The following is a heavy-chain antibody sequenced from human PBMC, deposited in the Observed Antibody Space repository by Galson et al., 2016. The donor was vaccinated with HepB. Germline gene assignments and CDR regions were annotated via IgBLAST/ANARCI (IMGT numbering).Heavy chain of an antibody. CDR3: TRDAGSWSWLGD. CDR2: ISSSGTTI. V-gene: IGHV3-48*03. D-gene: IGHD1-26*01. CDR1: GFTFSRYE. J-gene: IGHJ1*01. Sequence: SLRLSCAASGFTFSRYEMNWVRQAPGKGLEWVPYISSSGTTIYYADSVKGRFTISRDNAKNSLYLQMDSLKTEDTAMYFCTRDAGSWSWLGDWGRGALVTVAS.